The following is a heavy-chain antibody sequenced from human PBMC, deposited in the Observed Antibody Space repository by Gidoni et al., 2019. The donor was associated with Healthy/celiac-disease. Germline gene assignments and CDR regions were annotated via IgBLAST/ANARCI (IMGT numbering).Heavy chain of an antibody. CDR1: GGTFSSYA. V-gene: IGHV1-69*06. Sequence: QVQLVQSGAEVKKPGSSVKVSCKASGGTFSSYAISWVRQAPGQGLEWMGGIIPIFGTANYAQKFQGRVTITADKSTSTAYMELSSLRSEDTAVYYCAREERIAAAGVELSVWFDPWGQGTLVTVSS. CDR3: AREERIAAAGVELSVWFDP. D-gene: IGHD6-13*01. J-gene: IGHJ5*02. CDR2: IIPIFGTA.